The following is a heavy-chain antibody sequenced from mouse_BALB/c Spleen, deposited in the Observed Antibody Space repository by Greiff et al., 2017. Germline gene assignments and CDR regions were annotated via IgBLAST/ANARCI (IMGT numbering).Heavy chain of an antibody. D-gene: IGHD2-14*01. V-gene: IGHV3-2*02. CDR1: GYSITSDYA. CDR2: ISYSGST. Sequence: EVQLQQSGPGLVKPSQSLSLTCTVTGYSITSDYAWNWIRQFPGNKLEWMGYISYSGSTSYNPSLKSRISITRDTSKNQFFLQLNSVTTEDTATYYCARRFYRYPYYYAMDYWGQGTSVTVSS. CDR3: ARRFYRYPYYYAMDY. J-gene: IGHJ4*01.